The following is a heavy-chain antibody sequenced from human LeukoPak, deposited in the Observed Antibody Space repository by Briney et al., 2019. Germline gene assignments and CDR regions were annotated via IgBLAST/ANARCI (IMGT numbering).Heavy chain of an antibody. CDR3: ARADRTKWWGLAP. CDR1: GFNISKTY. Sequence: GGSLRLSCAASGFNISKTYLMWARQAPGKSLEWVSVTYAGGASWYGDFVEGRFTISRDTSKNTVYLQMNGLRGDDTAIYFCARADRTKWWGLAPCGQRTLPTLPS. D-gene: IGHD2-8*01. J-gene: IGHJ5*02. V-gene: IGHV3-53*01. CDR2: TYAGGAS.